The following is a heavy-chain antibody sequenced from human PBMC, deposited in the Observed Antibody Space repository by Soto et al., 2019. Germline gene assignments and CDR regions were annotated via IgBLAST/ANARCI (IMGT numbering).Heavy chain of an antibody. V-gene: IGHV1-69*01. D-gene: IGHD4-17*01. CDR2: IIPIFGRP. CDR1: GGTFSTFA. Sequence: QVQLVQSGTEVKKSGSSVKVSCKASGGTFSTFAVSWGRQAPGQGLEWMGGIIPIFGRPVYAQKFQGRVTITTDASTSIGYLALSSVSSEDTAVYYCAMAPYEDYAAREPNYVDTWGQGTRVTVSS. J-gene: IGHJ4*02. CDR3: AMAPYEDYAAREPNYVDT.